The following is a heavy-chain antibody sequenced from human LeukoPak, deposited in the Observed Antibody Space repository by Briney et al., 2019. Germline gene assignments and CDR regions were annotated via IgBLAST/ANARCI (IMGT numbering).Heavy chain of an antibody. CDR2: ISSSSSYI. Sequence: PGGSLRLSCAASGFTFSSYGMHWVRQAPGKGLEWVSSISSSSSYIYYADSVKGRFTISRDNAKNSLYLQMNSLRAEDTAVYYCARESLAPVAFDIWGQGTMVTVSS. CDR3: ARESLAPVAFDI. J-gene: IGHJ3*02. V-gene: IGHV3-21*01. CDR1: GFTFSSYG.